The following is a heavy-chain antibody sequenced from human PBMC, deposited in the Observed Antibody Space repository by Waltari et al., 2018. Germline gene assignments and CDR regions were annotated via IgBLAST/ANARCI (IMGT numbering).Heavy chain of an antibody. D-gene: IGHD5-12*01. CDR2: ISTNNGDT. V-gene: IGHV1-2*04. Sequence: SVRVSCQASGYSFSDHHMHWVRQAPGQGLEWVGWISTNNGDTNYAQRFQGWVTMTSDSSISTAYMELNRLRSDDTAVYYCARGGYSYGYGMDVWGQGTTVIVSS. CDR3: ARGGYSYGYGMDV. J-gene: IGHJ6*02. CDR1: GYSFSDHH.